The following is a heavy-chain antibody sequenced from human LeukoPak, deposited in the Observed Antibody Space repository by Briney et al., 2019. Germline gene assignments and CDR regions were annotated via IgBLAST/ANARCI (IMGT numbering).Heavy chain of an antibody. Sequence: PGGSLRLSCAASGFTFSSYWMSWVRQAPGKGLEWVSAIRGSGGSTYYADSVKGRFTISRDNSKNTLYLQMNSLRAEDTAVYYCAKAIDYDFWSGYYHDAFDIWGQGTMVTVSS. CDR1: GFTFSSYW. D-gene: IGHD3-3*01. CDR3: AKAIDYDFWSGYYHDAFDI. CDR2: IRGSGGST. V-gene: IGHV3-23*01. J-gene: IGHJ3*02.